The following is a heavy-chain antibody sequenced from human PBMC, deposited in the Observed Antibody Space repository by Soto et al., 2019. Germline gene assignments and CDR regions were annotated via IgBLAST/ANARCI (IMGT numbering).Heavy chain of an antibody. D-gene: IGHD3-22*01. CDR1: GGTFSSYA. CDR2: IIPIFGTA. CDR3: ARAFYDSSGYYTSYTSLDY. J-gene: IGHJ4*02. Sequence: QVQLAQSGAEVKKPGSSVKVSCKASGGTFSSYAISWVRQAPGQGLEWMGGIIPIFGTANYAQKFQGRVTITADKSTSTAYMELSSLRSEDTAVYYCARAFYDSSGYYTSYTSLDYWGQGTLVTVSS. V-gene: IGHV1-69*06.